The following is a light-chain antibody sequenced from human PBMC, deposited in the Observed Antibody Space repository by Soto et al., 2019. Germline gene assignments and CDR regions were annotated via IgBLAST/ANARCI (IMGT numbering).Light chain of an antibody. J-gene: IGLJ1*01. CDR2: EVT. CDR3: NSQTSSGIRV. Sequence: QSALTQRPSASGSPGQSITISCTGTSSDFGGFNHVSWYQHHPGKAPKLIIYEVTYRPSGVSNRFSGSKSGYTASLTISGLQAEDEADYYCNSQTSSGIRVFGTGTKLTVL. V-gene: IGLV2-14*01. CDR1: SSDFGGFNH.